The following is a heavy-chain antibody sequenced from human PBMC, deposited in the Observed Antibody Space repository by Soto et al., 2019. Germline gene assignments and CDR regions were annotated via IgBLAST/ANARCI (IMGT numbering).Heavy chain of an antibody. D-gene: IGHD2-21*02. CDR2: IIPIFGTA. CDR1: GGTFSSYA. V-gene: IGHV1-69*13. Sequence: GASVKVSCKASGGTFSSYAISSVRQAPGQGLEWMGGIIPIFGTANYAQKFQGRVTITADESTSTAYMELSSLRSEDTAVYYCAREGYCGGDCLGDDYWGQGTLVTASS. CDR3: AREGYCGGDCLGDDY. J-gene: IGHJ4*02.